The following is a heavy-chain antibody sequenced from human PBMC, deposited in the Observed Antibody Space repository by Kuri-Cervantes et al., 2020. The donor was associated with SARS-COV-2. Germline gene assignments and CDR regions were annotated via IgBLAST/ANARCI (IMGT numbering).Heavy chain of an antibody. CDR2: ISYDGSNK. CDR3: AKDWSLGGNFRYYFDH. D-gene: IGHD3-3*01. V-gene: IGHV3-30*18. Sequence: GGSLRLSCAASGFTFSSYGMHWVRQAPGKGLEWVAVISYDGSNKYYADSVKGRFTISRDNSKNTLYLQMNSLRAEDTAVYYCAKDWSLGGNFRYYFDHWGQGTLVTVSS. CDR1: GFTFSSYG. J-gene: IGHJ4*02.